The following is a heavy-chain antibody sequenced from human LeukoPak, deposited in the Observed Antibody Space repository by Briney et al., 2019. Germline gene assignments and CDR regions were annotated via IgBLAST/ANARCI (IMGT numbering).Heavy chain of an antibody. CDR1: GGTFSSYA. V-gene: IGHV1-69*13. D-gene: IGHD6-6*01. Sequence: SVKVSCKASGGTFSSYAISWVRQAPGQGLEWMGGIIPIFGTANYAQKFQGRVTITADESTSTAYMELSSLRSEDTAVYYCARGESIAALRWCWFDPWGQGTLVTVSS. CDR3: ARGESIAALRWCWFDP. CDR2: IIPIFGTA. J-gene: IGHJ5*02.